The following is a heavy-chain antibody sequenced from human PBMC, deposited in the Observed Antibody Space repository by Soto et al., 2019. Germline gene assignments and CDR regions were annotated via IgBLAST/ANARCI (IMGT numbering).Heavy chain of an antibody. J-gene: IGHJ4*02. V-gene: IGHV4-31*03. CDR1: GGAISSGGYY. CDR3: ARGHGVAGPGRIDY. D-gene: IGHD6-19*01. Sequence: QVQLQESRPGLVKPSQTLSLTCTVSGGAISSGGYYWSWIRQHPGTSLEWIGYIYYSGSTYYNPSLKRRVTISVDTSKNQFSLRLSSVAAADTAVYYCARGHGVAGPGRIDYWGKGTLVTVSS. CDR2: IYYSGST.